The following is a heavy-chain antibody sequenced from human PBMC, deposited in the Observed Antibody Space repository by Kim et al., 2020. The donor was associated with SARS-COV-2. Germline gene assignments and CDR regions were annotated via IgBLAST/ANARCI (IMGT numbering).Heavy chain of an antibody. V-gene: IGHV3-33*01. J-gene: IGHJ6*03. Sequence: GGSLRLSCAASGFTFSSYGMHWVRQAPGKGLEWVAVIWYDGSNKYYADSVKGRFTISRDNSKNTLYLQMNSLRAEDTAVYYCARAGYSSGWYVAFYYYYMDVGGEGTTVTVSS. CDR2: IWYDGSNK. CDR3: ARAGYSSGWYVAFYYYYMDV. D-gene: IGHD6-19*01. CDR1: GFTFSSYG.